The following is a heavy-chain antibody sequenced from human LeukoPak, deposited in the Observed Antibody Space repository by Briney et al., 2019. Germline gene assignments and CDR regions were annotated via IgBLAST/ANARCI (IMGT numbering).Heavy chain of an antibody. CDR2: ISSSSDYI. CDR1: GFTVSSNY. J-gene: IGHJ5*02. V-gene: IGHV3-21*01. D-gene: IGHD5/OR15-5a*01. CDR3: ARMSTTGWFDP. Sequence: PGGSLRLSCAASGFTVSSNYMNWVRQAPGKGLEWVSSISSSSDYIYYADSVKGRFTISRDNAKNSLYLQMNSLRAEDTAVYYCARMSTTGWFDPWGQGTLVTVSS.